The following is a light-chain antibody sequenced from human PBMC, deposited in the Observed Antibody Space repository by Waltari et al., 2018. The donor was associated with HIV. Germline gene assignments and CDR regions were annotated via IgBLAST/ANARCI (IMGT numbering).Light chain of an antibody. CDR2: DVD. V-gene: IGLV2-23*02. J-gene: IGLJ2*01. Sequence: QSALSQPASVSGSPGQSITISCSGTSNDIGISNLVSWYQHHPGKAPKLIIFDVDKRPSGISGRFSGSKSGYTASLTISGLLTEDEADYFCCSKSTIYFGVLFGGGTTLTVL. CDR1: SNDIGISNL. CDR3: CSKSTIYFGVL.